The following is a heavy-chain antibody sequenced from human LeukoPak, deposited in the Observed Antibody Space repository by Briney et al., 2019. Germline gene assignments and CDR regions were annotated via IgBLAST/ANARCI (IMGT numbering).Heavy chain of an antibody. CDR1: GFTFSSYW. D-gene: IGHD5-12*01. J-gene: IGHJ4*02. Sequence: PGGSLRLSCAASGFTFSSYWMSWVRQAPGKGLEWVANIKQDGSEKYYVDSVKGRFTISRGNAKNSLYLQMNSLRAEDTAVYYCARDWQYSGYDYYHFDYWGQGTLVTVSS. V-gene: IGHV3-7*01. CDR2: IKQDGSEK. CDR3: ARDWQYSGYDYYHFDY.